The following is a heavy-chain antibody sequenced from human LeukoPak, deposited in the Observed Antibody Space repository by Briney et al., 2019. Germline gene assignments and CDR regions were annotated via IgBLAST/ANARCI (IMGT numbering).Heavy chain of an antibody. CDR1: GFTVSSNY. J-gene: IGHJ2*01. CDR2: IYSGGGT. V-gene: IGHV3-53*01. CDR3: ARDGMSTVAYWFFDL. D-gene: IGHD4-23*01. Sequence: GGSLRLSCAASGFTVSSNYMSWVRQAPGKGLEWVSVIYSGGGTYYADSVKGRFTISRDNSKNTLYLQMNSLRDEDTAMYYCARDGMSTVAYWFFDLWGRGTLVTVSS.